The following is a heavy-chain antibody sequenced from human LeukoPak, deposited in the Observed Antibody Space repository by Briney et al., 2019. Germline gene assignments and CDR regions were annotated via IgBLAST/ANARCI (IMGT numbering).Heavy chain of an antibody. V-gene: IGHV4-59*01. CDR1: GGSISSYY. CDR2: IYYSGST. J-gene: IGHJ4*02. CDR3: ARTQSYFDY. D-gene: IGHD2-21*01. Sequence: SETLSLTRTVSGGSISSYYWSWIRQPPGKGLEWIGYIYYSGSTNYNPSLKSRITISVDTSKNQFSLKLSSVTAADTAVYYCARTQSYFDYWGQGTLVTVSS.